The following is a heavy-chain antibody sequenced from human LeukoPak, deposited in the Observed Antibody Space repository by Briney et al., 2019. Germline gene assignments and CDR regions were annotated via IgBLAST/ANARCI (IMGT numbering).Heavy chain of an antibody. J-gene: IGHJ4*02. D-gene: IGHD1-26*01. CDR2: INPSDAST. CDR3: ARVGGALAPSFDY. Sequence: GASVKVSCKASGYTFTSYSMNWVRQAPGQGPEWMGIINPSDASTNYAQKLQGRVTMTTDTSTSTAYMELRSLRSDDTAVYYCARVGGALAPSFDYWGQGTPVTVSS. CDR1: GYTFTSYS. V-gene: IGHV1-46*01.